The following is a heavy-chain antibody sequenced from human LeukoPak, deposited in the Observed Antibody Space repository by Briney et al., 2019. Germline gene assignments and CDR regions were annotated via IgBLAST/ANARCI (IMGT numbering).Heavy chain of an antibody. D-gene: IGHD6-13*01. CDR1: GFTFTSSA. CDR3: AADAPAGMAHYYYYGMDV. CDR2: IFVGSGNT. J-gene: IGHJ6*02. V-gene: IGHV1-58*01. Sequence: SVKVSCKASGFTFTSSAVQWVRQARGQRLEWIGWIFVGSGNTNYAQKFQERVTITRDMSTSTAYMELSSLRSEDTAVYYCAADAPAGMAHYYYYGMDVWGQGTTVTVSS.